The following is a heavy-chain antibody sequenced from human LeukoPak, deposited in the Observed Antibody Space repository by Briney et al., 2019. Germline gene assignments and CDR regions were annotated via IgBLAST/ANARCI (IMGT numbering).Heavy chain of an antibody. D-gene: IGHD3-3*01. CDR2: INHSGST. J-gene: IGHJ5*02. Sequence: PSETLSLTCAVYGGSFSGYYWSWIRQPPGKGLEWIGEINHSGSTTYNPSLKSRVTISVDTSKNQFSLKLSSVTAADTAVYYCARWGRITIFGVVIKTYNWFDPWGQGTLVTVSS. CDR1: GGSFSGYY. CDR3: ARWGRITIFGVVIKTYNWFDP. V-gene: IGHV4-34*01.